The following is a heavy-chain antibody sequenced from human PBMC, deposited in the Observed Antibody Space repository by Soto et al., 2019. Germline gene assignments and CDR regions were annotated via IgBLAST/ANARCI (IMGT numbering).Heavy chain of an antibody. V-gene: IGHV4-4*02. CDR3: AREGFDHRPDY. CDR1: GDSVSSPNW. Sequence: QVQLQESGPGLVKPSATLSLTCAVSGDSVSSPNWWTWYRQSPGKGLELIGEMFGSGSSNYNPSLDGRVTISLDTSRNQFSLKLTSLTAADTAIYYCAREGFDHRPDYWGQGIQVSVSS. CDR2: MFGSGSS. J-gene: IGHJ4*02.